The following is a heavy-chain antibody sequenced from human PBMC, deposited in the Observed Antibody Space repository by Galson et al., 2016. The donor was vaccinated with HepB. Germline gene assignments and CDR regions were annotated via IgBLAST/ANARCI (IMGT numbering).Heavy chain of an antibody. CDR1: GFTFRDYY. V-gene: IGHV3-11*04. D-gene: IGHD3-16*01. Sequence: SLRLSCAASGFTFRDYYMSWIRQAPGKGLEWVSYISPSATTIYYADSVKGRFTVSRDNARNSLYLEMNSLTVEDTALYYCAREGEHQLYGATGWFDPWGQGTLVTVSS. J-gene: IGHJ5*02. CDR3: AREGEHQLYGATGWFDP. CDR2: ISPSATTI.